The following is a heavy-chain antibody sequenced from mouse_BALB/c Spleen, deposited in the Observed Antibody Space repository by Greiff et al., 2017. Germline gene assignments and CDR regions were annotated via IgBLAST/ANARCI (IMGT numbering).Heavy chain of an antibody. D-gene: IGHD1-1*01. CDR1: GYTFTSYN. Sequence: QVQLKQPGAELVKPGASVKMSCKASGYTFTSYNMHWVKQTPGQGLEWIGAIYPGNGDTSYNQKFKGKATLTADKSSSTAYMQLSSLTSEDSAVYYCARGYYGSSYHFDYWGQGTTLTVSS. CDR3: ARGYYGSSYHFDY. CDR2: IYPGNGDT. V-gene: IGHV1-12*01. J-gene: IGHJ2*01.